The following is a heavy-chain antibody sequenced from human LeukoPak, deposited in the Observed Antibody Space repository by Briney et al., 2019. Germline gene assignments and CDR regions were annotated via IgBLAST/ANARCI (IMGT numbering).Heavy chain of an antibody. CDR2: ISGSGGST. V-gene: IGHV3-23*01. Sequence: GGSLRLSCAASGFSFSNYGIHWVRQAPGKGLEWVSAISGSGGSTYYADSVKGRFTISRDNSKNTLYLQMNSLRAEDTAVYYCAKDRLSSGWYLDYWGQGTLVTVSS. CDR3: AKDRLSSGWYLDY. D-gene: IGHD6-19*01. J-gene: IGHJ4*02. CDR1: GFSFSNYG.